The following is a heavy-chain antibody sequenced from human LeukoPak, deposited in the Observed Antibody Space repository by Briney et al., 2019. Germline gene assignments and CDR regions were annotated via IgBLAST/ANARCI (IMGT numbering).Heavy chain of an antibody. CDR2: ISSSGSTI. J-gene: IGHJ6*04. Sequence: GGSLRLSCAASGFTVSSYEMNWVRQAPGKGLEWISYISSSGSTIYYADSVKGRFTISRDNAKNSLYLQMNSLRAEDTAVYYCAELGITMIGGVWGKGTTVTISS. CDR1: GFTVSSYE. D-gene: IGHD3-10*02. CDR3: AELGITMIGGV. V-gene: IGHV3-48*03.